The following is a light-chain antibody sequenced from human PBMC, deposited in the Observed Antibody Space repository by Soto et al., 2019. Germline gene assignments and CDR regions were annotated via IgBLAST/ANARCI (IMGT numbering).Light chain of an antibody. V-gene: IGLV2-23*02. J-gene: IGLJ2*01. CDR3: CSYVGSATLV. Sequence: QSVLTQPASVSGSPGQSVTISCTGTSSDVGSYNLVSWYQLHPGKVPKLMIYEVTKRPSGVSNRFSGSKSGSTASLTISGLQAEDEADYYCCSYVGSATLVFGGGTQLTV. CDR1: SSDVGSYNL. CDR2: EVT.